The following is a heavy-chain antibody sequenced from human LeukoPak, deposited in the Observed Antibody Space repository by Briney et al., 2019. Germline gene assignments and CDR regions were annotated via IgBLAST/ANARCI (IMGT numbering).Heavy chain of an antibody. Sequence: GGSLRLSCAASGFTFSSYGMSWVRQAPGKGLEWVSAISGSGGSTYYADSVKGRFTISRDNSKNTLYLQMNSLRAEDTAVYYCARGGPAAGRFDYWGQGTLVTVSS. V-gene: IGHV3-23*01. CDR1: GFTFSSYG. CDR2: ISGSGGST. J-gene: IGHJ4*02. CDR3: ARGGPAAGRFDY. D-gene: IGHD6-13*01.